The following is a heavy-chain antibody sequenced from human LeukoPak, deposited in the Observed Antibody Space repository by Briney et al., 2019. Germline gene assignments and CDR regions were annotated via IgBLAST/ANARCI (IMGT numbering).Heavy chain of an antibody. J-gene: IGHJ4*02. CDR2: IKQDGSEK. CDR1: GFTFSSYG. Sequence: GGSLRLSCAASGFTFSSYGMRWVRQAPGKGLEWVANIKQDGSEKYYVDSVKGRFTISRDNAKNSLYLQMNSLRDEDTAVYYCARGYSSSWSPSNYFDYWGQGTLVTVSS. CDR3: ARGYSSSWSPSNYFDY. V-gene: IGHV3-7*04. D-gene: IGHD6-13*01.